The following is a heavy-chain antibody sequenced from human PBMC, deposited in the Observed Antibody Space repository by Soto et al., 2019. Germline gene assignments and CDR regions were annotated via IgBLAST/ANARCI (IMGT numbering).Heavy chain of an antibody. J-gene: IGHJ3*02. CDR1: GFTFSSYG. Sequence: PGGSLRLSCAASGFTFSSYGMHWVRQAPGKGLEWVAVISYDGSNKYYADSVKGRFTISRDNSKNTLYLQMNGLRAEDTAVYYCAKDRKDCSGGSCYSVDAFDIWGQGTMVTVSS. D-gene: IGHD2-15*01. V-gene: IGHV3-30*18. CDR3: AKDRKDCSGGSCYSVDAFDI. CDR2: ISYDGSNK.